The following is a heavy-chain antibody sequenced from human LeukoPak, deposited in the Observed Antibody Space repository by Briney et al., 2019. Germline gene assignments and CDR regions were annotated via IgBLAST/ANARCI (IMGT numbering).Heavy chain of an antibody. CDR1: GFTFSSYW. V-gene: IGHV3-7*01. D-gene: IGHD2/OR15-2a*01. CDR2: IKQDGTEK. Sequence: GGSLRLSCAASGFTFSSYWMSWVRQAPGKGLEWVANIKQDGTEKYYVDSVKGRSTISRDNAKNSLYLQMNSLRAEDTAMYYCARGPTRANSSDYWGQGTLVTVSS. CDR3: ARGPTRANSSDY. J-gene: IGHJ4*02.